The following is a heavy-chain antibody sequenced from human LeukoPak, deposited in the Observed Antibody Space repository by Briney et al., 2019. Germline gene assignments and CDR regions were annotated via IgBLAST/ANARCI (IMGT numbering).Heavy chain of an antibody. V-gene: IGHV4-30-4*01. D-gene: IGHD3-10*01. CDR3: ARERSGYGWGSSSFDY. Sequence: SQTLSLPCTVSGGPISRGDYYWSWIRQPPGKGLEWIGYHYYSRITYYNPSLKRRVTISVDTSKNRCSLKLSSMTAAGTAVYYCARERSGYGWGSSSFDYWGQGTLVTVSS. J-gene: IGHJ4*02. CDR2: HYYSRIT. CDR1: GGPISRGDYY.